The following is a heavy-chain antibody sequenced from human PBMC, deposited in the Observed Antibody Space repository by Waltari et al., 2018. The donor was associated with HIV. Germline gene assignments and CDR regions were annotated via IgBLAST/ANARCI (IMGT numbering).Heavy chain of an antibody. CDR1: GGFISTYF. D-gene: IGHD6-6*01. CDR3: AGDETSGRPLAD. J-gene: IGHJ4*02. CDR2: IATTGTT. Sequence: QVQLQESGPGLVKPSETLSLTCTVSGGFISTYFWTWIRQHAGKGLEWVGRIATTGTTNYDPSLKWRSTMSLDTSNYHFSPSLTSVTAADTAVYYCAGDETSGRPLADWGQGTLVTVSS. V-gene: IGHV4-4*07.